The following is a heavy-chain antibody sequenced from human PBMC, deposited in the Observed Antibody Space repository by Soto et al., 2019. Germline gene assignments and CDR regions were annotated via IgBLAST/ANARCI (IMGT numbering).Heavy chain of an antibody. CDR2: ISAYNGQT. J-gene: IGHJ5*02. CDR3: ARDPHEFWNSYCSDP. Sequence: ASVKVSCKASGYPFDTYGINWVRQAPGQRPEWMGWISAYNGQTDYAQNFQGRVTMATDTSTNTAYMELRNLRSDDTAVYYCARDPHEFWNSYCSDPWGPVTLVTVSS. V-gene: IGHV1-18*01. CDR1: GYPFDTYG. D-gene: IGHD3-3*01.